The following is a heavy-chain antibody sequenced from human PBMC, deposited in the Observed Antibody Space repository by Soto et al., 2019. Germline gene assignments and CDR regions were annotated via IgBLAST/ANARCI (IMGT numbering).Heavy chain of an antibody. V-gene: IGHV4-38-2*01. J-gene: IGHJ5*02. CDR3: AIVPAASGPRWFGP. CDR1: DYSISSGFY. D-gene: IGHD6-13*01. Sequence: SETLSLTCAVSDYSISSGFYWGWIRQPPGKGLEWIGNIYHSGTTYYNPSLKSRVTISVDTSENQFSLKLPSVTAADTAVYYCAIVPAASGPRWFGPWGPGTLDNVPS. CDR2: IYHSGTT.